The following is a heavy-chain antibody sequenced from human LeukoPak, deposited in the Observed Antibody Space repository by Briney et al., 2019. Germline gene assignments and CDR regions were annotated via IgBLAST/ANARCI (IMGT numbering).Heavy chain of an antibody. Sequence: SETLSLTCAVYGGSFSGFYWSWIRQPPGKALEWSGENYHSGRTHYTPSHKTRVPISVDTSKNEFSLTLRSVTAADTACYYCGRHVKVSGDTYYRWFDPWGQGTLVSVSS. J-gene: IGHJ5*02. CDR2: NYHSGRT. CDR1: GGSFSGFY. D-gene: IGHD2-21*01. V-gene: IGHV4-34*01. CDR3: GRHVKVSGDTYYRWFDP.